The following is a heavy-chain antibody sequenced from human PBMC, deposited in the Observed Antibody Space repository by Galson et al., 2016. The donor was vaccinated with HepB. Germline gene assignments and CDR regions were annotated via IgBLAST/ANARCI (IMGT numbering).Heavy chain of an antibody. CDR2: ISSDGSNQ. CDR3: AKDGGYTYALGY. J-gene: IGHJ4*02. Sequence: SLRLSCAASGFTFSTSAVHWVRQAPGKGLEWVAVISSDGSNQFYADSVTGRFTISRDNSKDTLYLQMNSLRVEDTAVYYCAKDGGYTYALGYWGRGTLVTVSS. D-gene: IGHD5-18*01. V-gene: IGHV3-30-3*01. CDR1: GFTFSTSA.